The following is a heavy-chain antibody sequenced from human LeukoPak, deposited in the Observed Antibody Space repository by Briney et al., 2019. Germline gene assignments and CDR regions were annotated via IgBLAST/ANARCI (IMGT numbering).Heavy chain of an antibody. CDR2: INHSGST. CDR3: ARENYYDSSGYLNFDY. J-gene: IGHJ4*02. D-gene: IGHD3-22*01. V-gene: IGHV4-34*01. CDR1: GGSFSSYY. Sequence: SETLSLTCGVYGGSFSSYYWSWIRQPPGKGLEWIGEINHSGSTKYNPSLKSRVTISVDTSKNQFSLKLSSVTAADTAVYYCARENYYDSSGYLNFDYWGQGTLVTVSS.